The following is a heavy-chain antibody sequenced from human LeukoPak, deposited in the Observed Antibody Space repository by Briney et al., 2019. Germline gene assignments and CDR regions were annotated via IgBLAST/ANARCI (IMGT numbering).Heavy chain of an antibody. J-gene: IGHJ4*02. V-gene: IGHV3-23*01. CDR3: AKDSKRYYYGSGADY. CDR2: ISGSGGST. CDR1: GFTFSSYA. Sequence: GGSLRLSCAASGFTFSSYAMSWVRQAPGKGLEWVSAISGSGGSTYYADSVKGRFTISRDNSKNTLYLQMNSLRAEDTAVYYCAKDSKRYYYGSGADYWGQGTLVTVSS. D-gene: IGHD3-10*01.